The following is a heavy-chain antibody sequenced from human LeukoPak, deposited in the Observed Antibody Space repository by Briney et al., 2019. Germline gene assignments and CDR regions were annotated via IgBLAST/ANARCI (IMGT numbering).Heavy chain of an antibody. V-gene: IGHV3-11*04. J-gene: IGHJ3*02. D-gene: IGHD1-14*01. CDR2: ISSSGSTI. CDR3: ARALRIRYSDAFDI. CDR1: GFTFSDYY. Sequence: GGSLRLSCAASGFTFSDYYMSWIRQAPGKGLEWVSYISSSGSTIYYADSVKGRFTISRDNAKNSLYLQMNSLRAEDTAVYYCARALRIRYSDAFDIWGQGTMVTVSS.